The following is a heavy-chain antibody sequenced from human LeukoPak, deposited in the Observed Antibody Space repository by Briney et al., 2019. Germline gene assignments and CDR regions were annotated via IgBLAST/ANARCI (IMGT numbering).Heavy chain of an antibody. J-gene: IGHJ4*02. CDR1: GFTFSNYW. V-gene: IGHV3-7*01. CDR3: VRTPRESGYGHVEN. Sequence: GGSLRLSCEVSGFTFSNYWMSWIRQAPGKGLEWVANIKQDGSQRYYVDSVKGRFTISRDNAKNSVYLQMNSLRAEDTAVYYCVRTPRESGYGHVENWGQGTLLTVSS. CDR2: IKQDGSQR. D-gene: IGHD5-12*01.